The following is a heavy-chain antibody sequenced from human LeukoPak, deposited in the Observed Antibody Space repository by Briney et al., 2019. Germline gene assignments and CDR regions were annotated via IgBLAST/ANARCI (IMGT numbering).Heavy chain of an antibody. CDR1: GFTFSSYW. CDR3: ARAYCSGGSCYYAFDI. V-gene: IGHV3-74*01. J-gene: IGHJ3*02. D-gene: IGHD2-15*01. Sequence: GGSLRLSCAASGFTFSSYWMHWVRQAPGKGLVWVSRINSDGSSTSYADSVKGRFTISRDNAKNSLYLQMNSLRAEDTAVYYCARAYCSGGSCYYAFDIWGQGTMVTVSS. CDR2: INSDGSST.